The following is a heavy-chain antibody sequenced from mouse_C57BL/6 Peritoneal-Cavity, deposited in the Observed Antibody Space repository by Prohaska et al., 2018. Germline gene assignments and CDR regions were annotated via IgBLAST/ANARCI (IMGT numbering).Heavy chain of an antibody. J-gene: IGHJ4*01. D-gene: IGHD2-1*01. CDR2: ISYDGSN. CDR1: GYSITSGYY. CDR3: ANYYGNYYAMDY. V-gene: IGHV3-6*01. Sequence: QSLSLTCSVTGYSITSGYYWNWIRQFPGNKLEWMGYISYDGSNNYNPSLKNRISITRDTSKNQFFLKLNSVTTEDTATYYCANYYGNYYAMDYWGQGTSVTVSS.